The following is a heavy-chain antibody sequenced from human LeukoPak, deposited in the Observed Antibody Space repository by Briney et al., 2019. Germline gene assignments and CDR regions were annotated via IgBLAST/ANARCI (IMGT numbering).Heavy chain of an antibody. CDR1: GGSISSGSYY. V-gene: IGHV4-61*02. Sequence: PSETLSLTCTVSGGSISSGSYYWSWIRQPAGKGLEWIGRIYTSGSTNYNPSLKSRVTISVDTSKNQFSLKLSSVTAADTAVYYCAREVATVYYYYYMDVWGKGTTVTVSS. CDR3: AREVATVYYYYYMDV. D-gene: IGHD6-13*01. CDR2: IYTSGST. J-gene: IGHJ6*03.